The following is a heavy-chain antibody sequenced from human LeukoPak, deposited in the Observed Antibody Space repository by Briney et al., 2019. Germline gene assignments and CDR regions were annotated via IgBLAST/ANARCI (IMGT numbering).Heavy chain of an antibody. CDR2: IDHSGYT. D-gene: IGHD4-11*01. J-gene: IGHJ4*02. V-gene: IGHV4-34*01. Sequence: PSETLSLTCAVYGGSFSGYYWSWVRQPPGKGLEWIGEIDHSGYTNYNPSLKSRVTISIDTSKNQFSLKLTSVAAADTAVYYCARGGRLPLSYWGQGTLVTVSS. CDR1: GGSFSGYY. CDR3: ARGGRLPLSY.